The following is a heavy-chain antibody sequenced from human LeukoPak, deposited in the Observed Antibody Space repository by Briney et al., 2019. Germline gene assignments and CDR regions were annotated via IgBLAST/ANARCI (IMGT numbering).Heavy chain of an antibody. V-gene: IGHV3-21*01. J-gene: IGHJ4*02. CDR3: ARALHDSSGYYFDY. Sequence: GGSLRLSCTASGFSFGDYAMSWVRQAPGKGLEWVSSISNSSPNIYYADSVKGRFTISRDSAKDSLFLQMNSLRAEDTAVYYCARALHDSSGYYFDYWGQGTLVTVSS. CDR2: ISNSSPNI. D-gene: IGHD3-22*01. CDR1: GFSFGDYA.